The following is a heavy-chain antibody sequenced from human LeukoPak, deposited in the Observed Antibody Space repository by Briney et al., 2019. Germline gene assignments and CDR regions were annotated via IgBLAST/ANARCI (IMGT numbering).Heavy chain of an antibody. CDR2: MNRGSSTK. CDR3: ARDATVASSPNGFDP. J-gene: IGHJ5*02. V-gene: IGHV3-48*01. CDR1: GFRFCSFS. Sequence: GRTLRLSCAASGFRFCSFSMHWAPEAPGKGLDAGSSMNRGSSTKYYAGSVKGRFTISRNDGKTSLYLHMNGLRVDATAVYFCARDATVASSPNGFDPWGQGTLVTVSS. D-gene: IGHD6-19*01.